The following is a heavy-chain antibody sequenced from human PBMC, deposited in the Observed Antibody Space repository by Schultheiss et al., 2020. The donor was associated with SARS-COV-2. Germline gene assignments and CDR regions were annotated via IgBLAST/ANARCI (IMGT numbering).Heavy chain of an antibody. CDR2: ISSSSSYI. V-gene: IGHV3-21*01. CDR3: ARQGYCSSTSCSYYFDY. CDR1: GFTFSSYS. D-gene: IGHD2-2*01. Sequence: GGSLRLSCAASGFTFSSYSMNWVRQAPGKGLEWVSSISSSSSYIYYADSVKGRFTISRDNAKNSLYLQMNSLRAEDTAVYYCARQGYCSSTSCSYYFDYWGQGTLVTVSS. J-gene: IGHJ4*02.